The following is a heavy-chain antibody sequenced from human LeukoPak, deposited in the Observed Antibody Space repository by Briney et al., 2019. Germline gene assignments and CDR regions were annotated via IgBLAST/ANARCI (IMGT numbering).Heavy chain of an antibody. V-gene: IGHV3-21*01. CDR2: ISSSSSYI. J-gene: IGHJ4*02. CDR1: GFTFSSYS. CDR3: ARGPLLWFGEVEVQFDY. Sequence: GGSLRLSCAASGFTFSSYSMNWVRQAPGKGLEWVSSISSSSSYIYYADSVKGRFTISRGNAKNSLYLQMNSLRAEDTAVYYCARGPLLWFGEVEVQFDYWGQGTLVTVSS. D-gene: IGHD3-10*01.